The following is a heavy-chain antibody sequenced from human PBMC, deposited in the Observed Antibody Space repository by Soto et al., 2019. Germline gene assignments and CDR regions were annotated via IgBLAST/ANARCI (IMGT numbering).Heavy chain of an antibody. D-gene: IGHD6-6*01. V-gene: IGHV4-59*08. CDR3: ARLYSSSSDY. CDR1: GGSISSYY. CDR2: IYYSGST. Sequence: SETLSLTCTVSGGSISSYYWSWIRQPPGKGLEWIGYIYYSGSTNYNPSLKSRVTISVDTSKNQFSLKLSSVTAADTAVYYCARLYSSSSDYWGQGTLVTVSS. J-gene: IGHJ4*02.